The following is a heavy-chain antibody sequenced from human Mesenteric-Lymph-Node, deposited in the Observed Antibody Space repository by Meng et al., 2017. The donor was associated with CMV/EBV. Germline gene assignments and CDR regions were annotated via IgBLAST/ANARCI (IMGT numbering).Heavy chain of an antibody. CDR2: IWYDETNK. D-gene: IGHD5-18*01. V-gene: IGHV3-33*02. CDR3: AKDRDTSMGGPIDY. Sequence: GGSLRLSCAASGFTFSSYGMHWVRQAPGKGLEWVAVIWYDETNKYYADSAKGRFTISRDNSQNTLFLQMSSLRADDTAVYYCAKDRDTSMGGPIDYWGQGTLVTVSS. J-gene: IGHJ4*02. CDR1: GFTFSSYG.